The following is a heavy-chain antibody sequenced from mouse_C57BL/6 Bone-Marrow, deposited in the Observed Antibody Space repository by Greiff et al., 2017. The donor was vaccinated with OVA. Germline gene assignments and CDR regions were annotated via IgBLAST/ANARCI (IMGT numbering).Heavy chain of an antibody. J-gene: IGHJ4*01. CDR3: ASLYYSNYFYYAMDY. D-gene: IGHD2-5*01. Sequence: VQLQQPGAELVKPGASVKLSCKATGYTFTGYWIEWVKQRPGHGLEWIGEILPGSGSTNYNEKFKGKATFTADTSSNTAYMQLSSLTTEDSAIYYCASLYYSNYFYYAMDYWGQGTSVTVSS. CDR2: ILPGSGST. CDR1: GYTFTGYW. V-gene: IGHV1-9*01.